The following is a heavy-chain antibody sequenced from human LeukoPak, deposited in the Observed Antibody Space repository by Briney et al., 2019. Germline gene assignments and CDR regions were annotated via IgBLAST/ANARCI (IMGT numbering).Heavy chain of an antibody. J-gene: IGHJ4*02. CDR2: ITGSGGYT. CDR3: AKQSLYDSSGHFHY. D-gene: IGHD3-22*01. CDR1: GFTFSSYA. Sequence: PAGGSLRLSCAASGFTFSSYAMTWVRQAPGKGLEWVSTITGSGGYTYYADSVKGRFTISRDNSKNTLFLRMNSLRAEETAVYFCAKQSLYDSSGHFHYWGQGTLVTVSS. V-gene: IGHV3-23*01.